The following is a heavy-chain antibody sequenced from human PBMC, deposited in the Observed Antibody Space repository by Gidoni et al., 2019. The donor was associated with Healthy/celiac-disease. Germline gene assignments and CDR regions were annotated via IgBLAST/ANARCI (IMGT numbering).Heavy chain of an antibody. V-gene: IGHV3-7*01. J-gene: IGHJ4*02. D-gene: IGHD3-3*01. CDR2: IKQDGSEK. Sequence: EVQLVESGGGLGQTGGARRLSCAASGFTFSSYWMSWVRQAPGKGLEWVANIKQDGSEKYYVDSVKGRFTISRDNAKNSLYLQMNSLRAEDTAVYYCARDYGFLEGSRYDYWGQGTLVTVSS. CDR3: ARDYGFLEGSRYDY. CDR1: GFTFSSYW.